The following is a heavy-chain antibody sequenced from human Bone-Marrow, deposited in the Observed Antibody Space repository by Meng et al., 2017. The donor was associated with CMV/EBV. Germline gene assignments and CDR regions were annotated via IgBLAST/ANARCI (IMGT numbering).Heavy chain of an antibody. CDR3: ARYCSSTSCYDY. J-gene: IGHJ4*02. D-gene: IGHD2-2*01. V-gene: IGHV1-2*02. CDR1: GYTFTGYY. Sequence: ASVKVSCKASGYTFTGYYMHWVRQAPGQGLEWMGWINPNSGGTNYAQKFQGRVTMTRDTSISTAYMDLSRLRSDDTAVYYCARYCSSTSCYDYWGQGTLVTVYS. CDR2: INPNSGGT.